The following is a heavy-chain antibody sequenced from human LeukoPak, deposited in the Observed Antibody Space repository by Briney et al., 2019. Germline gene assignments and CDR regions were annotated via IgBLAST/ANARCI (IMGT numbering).Heavy chain of an antibody. Sequence: GGSLRLSCAASGFSFGSYGMHWVRQAPGKWLEWVAVISREGSNKYYADSVKGRFTVSRDNSKNTLYLQMNRLRTEDTAVYYYASEVTASSFDYWGQGTLVTVSS. V-gene: IGHV3-30*03. J-gene: IGHJ4*02. CDR2: ISREGSNK. CDR1: GFSFGSYG. CDR3: ASEVTASSFDY. D-gene: IGHD1-14*01.